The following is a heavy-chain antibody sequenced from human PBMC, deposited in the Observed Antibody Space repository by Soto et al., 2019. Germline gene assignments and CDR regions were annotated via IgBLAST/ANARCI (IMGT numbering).Heavy chain of an antibody. J-gene: IGHJ6*02. CDR1: EYIFTNYR. V-gene: IGHV5-10-1*01. D-gene: IGHD3-10*01. Sequence: GASLKISCNGSEYIFTNYRIRWVRQMPGKGLEWMGRIDPSDSYTNYSPSFQGHVTISVDTSISTAYLQWRSLKASDTATYYCATTSVGRGGELRYYYGMDVWGQGTTVTVSS. CDR2: IDPSDSYT. CDR3: ATTSVGRGGELRYYYGMDV.